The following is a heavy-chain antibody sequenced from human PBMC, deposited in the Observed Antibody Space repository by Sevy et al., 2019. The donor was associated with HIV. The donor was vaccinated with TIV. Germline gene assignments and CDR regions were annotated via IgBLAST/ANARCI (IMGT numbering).Heavy chain of an antibody. J-gene: IGHJ6*02. D-gene: IGHD6-19*01. V-gene: IGHV1-46*03. CDR3: TRLVVAVTTLPYGIDV. Sequence: ASMKVSCKASGYTFTSYYIYWVRQAPGQGLEWMGRINPSGASTSFAQKFQGRVTMTSDTSTSTVYMELTSLRSEDTAIYFCTRLVVAVTTLPYGIDVWGQGTTVTVSS. CDR2: INPSGAST. CDR1: GYTFTSYY.